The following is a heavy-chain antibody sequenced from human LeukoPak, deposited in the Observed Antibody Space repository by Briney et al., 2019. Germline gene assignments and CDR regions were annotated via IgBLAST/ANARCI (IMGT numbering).Heavy chain of an antibody. J-gene: IGHJ3*01. CDR2: ISGSGSNT. V-gene: IGHV3-23*01. Sequence: GGSQRLSCRVSGFRFGAYAMTWVRQPPGKGLEWVSTISGSGSNTYYADSVKGRFTISRDDSETTLYLQMNSLRVDDTAEYYCAKHPTMVRGVDDGLDLWGQGTMVTVSS. D-gene: IGHD3-10*01. CDR1: GFRFGAYA. CDR3: AKHPTMVRGVDDGLDL.